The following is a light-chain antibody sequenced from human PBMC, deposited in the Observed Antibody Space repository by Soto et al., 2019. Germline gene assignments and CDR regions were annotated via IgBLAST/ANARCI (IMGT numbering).Light chain of an antibody. V-gene: IGKV1-39*01. J-gene: IGKJ1*01. Sequence: IEVTQSPSSLAASLGDRVTITCRASQTIGTYVNWYRQKSGAAPALLIYDASTLPSGVPSRFRGGASGTDFTLTISSLQLDDFATYYCQQSYNTPLTFGQGTKVDIK. CDR1: QTIGTY. CDR3: QQSYNTPLT. CDR2: DAS.